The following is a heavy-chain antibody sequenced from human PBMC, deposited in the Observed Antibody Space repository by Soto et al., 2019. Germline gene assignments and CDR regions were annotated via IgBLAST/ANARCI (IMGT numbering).Heavy chain of an antibody. CDR3: ARGGRTDFWSDDYYYYMDV. Sequence: PGGSLRLSCAASGFTFSSYAMHWVRQAPGKGLEYVSAISSNGGSTYYANSVKGRFTISRDNSKNTLYLQMGSLRAEDMAVYYCARGGRTDFWSDDYYYYMDVWGKGTTVTVSS. CDR2: ISSNGGST. V-gene: IGHV3-64*01. CDR1: GFTFSSYA. J-gene: IGHJ6*03. D-gene: IGHD3-3*01.